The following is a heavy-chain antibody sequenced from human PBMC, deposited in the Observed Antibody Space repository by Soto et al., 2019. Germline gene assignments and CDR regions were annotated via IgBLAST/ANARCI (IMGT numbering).Heavy chain of an antibody. V-gene: IGHV3-21*01. CDR1: GFTFSSYS. D-gene: IGHD5-12*01. J-gene: IGHJ6*02. CDR2: ISSSSSYI. Sequence: LRLSCAASGFTFSSYSMNWVRQAPGKGLEWVSSISSSSSYIYYADSVKGRFTISRDNAKNSLYLQMNSLRAEDTAVYYCASTITRIYYYYGMDVWGQGTTVTVSS. CDR3: ASTITRIYYYYGMDV.